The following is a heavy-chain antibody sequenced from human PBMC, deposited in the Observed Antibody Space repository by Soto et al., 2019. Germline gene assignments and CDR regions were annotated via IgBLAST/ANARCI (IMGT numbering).Heavy chain of an antibody. V-gene: IGHV1-2*04. J-gene: IGHJ3*02. CDR2: INPNSGGT. CDR3: ARGPSITGTSGGNDAFDI. D-gene: IGHD1-20*01. CDR1: GYTFTGYY. Sequence: GPSVKVSCKASGYTFTGYYMHWGRQAPGQGLEWMGWINPNSGGTNYAQKFQGWVTMTRDTSISTAYMELSRLRSDDTAVYYCARGPSITGTSGGNDAFDIWGQGTMVTVSS.